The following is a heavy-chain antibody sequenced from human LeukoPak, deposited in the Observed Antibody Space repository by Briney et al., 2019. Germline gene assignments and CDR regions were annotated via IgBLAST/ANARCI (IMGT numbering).Heavy chain of an antibody. J-gene: IGHJ4*02. CDR3: ARDAELGTALDY. CDR2: ISSSSSYI. CDR1: GFTFSSYS. V-gene: IGHV3-21*01. D-gene: IGHD7-27*01. Sequence: GGSLRLSCAASGFTFSSYSMNWVRQAPGKGLEWVSSISSSSSYIYYADSVKGRFTISRDNAKNSLYLQVNSLRAEDTAVYYCARDAELGTALDYWGQGTLVTVSS.